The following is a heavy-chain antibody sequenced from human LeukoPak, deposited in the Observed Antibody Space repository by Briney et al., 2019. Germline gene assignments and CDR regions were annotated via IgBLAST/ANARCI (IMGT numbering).Heavy chain of an antibody. Sequence: SVKVSCRASGGTFSSYAISWVRQAPGQGLEWMGGIIPIFGTANYAQKFQGRVTITADESTSTAYMELSSLRSDDTAVYYCARRYDWFHDYWGQGTLVTVSS. J-gene: IGHJ4*02. CDR2: IIPIFGTA. V-gene: IGHV1-69*13. CDR3: ARRYDWFHDY. CDR1: GGTFSSYA. D-gene: IGHD3-9*01.